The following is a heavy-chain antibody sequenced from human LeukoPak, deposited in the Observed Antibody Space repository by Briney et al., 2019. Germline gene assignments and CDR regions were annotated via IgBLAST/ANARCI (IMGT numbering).Heavy chain of an antibody. J-gene: IGHJ3*02. CDR2: IYPGDPDT. V-gene: IGHV5-51*01. Sequence: GESLKISCQGSGYSFSSYWIAWVRQMPGKGLEWMGIIYPGDPDTRYSPSFQGQVTISTDKSISTAYLQWSSLKASDTAMYYCARIRVPAAIKDAFDIWGQGTMVTVSS. CDR3: ARIRVPAAIKDAFDI. CDR1: GYSFSSYW. D-gene: IGHD2-2*01.